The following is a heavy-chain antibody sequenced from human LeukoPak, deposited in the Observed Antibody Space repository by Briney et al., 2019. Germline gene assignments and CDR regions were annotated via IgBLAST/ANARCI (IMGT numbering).Heavy chain of an antibody. CDR1: GFTFDDYA. V-gene: IGHV3-9*01. CDR3: ARGPNYVVQGGYFDY. CDR2: ISWNSGSI. J-gene: IGHJ4*02. D-gene: IGHD3-10*01. Sequence: GGSLRLSCAASGFTFDDYAMHWVRQAPGKGLEWVSGISWNSGSIGYADSVKGRFTISRDNSKNTLYLQMNSLRAEDTAVYYCARGPNYVVQGGYFDYWGQGTLVTVSS.